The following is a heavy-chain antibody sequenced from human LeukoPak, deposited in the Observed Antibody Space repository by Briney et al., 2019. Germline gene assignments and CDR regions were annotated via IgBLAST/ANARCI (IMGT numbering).Heavy chain of an antibody. Sequence: SETLSLTCAVYGGSFSGYYWSWIRQPPGKGLEWIGEINHSGSTNYNPSLKSRVTISVDTSKNQFSLKLSSVTAADTAVYYCARGVAAAADYYYYYMDVWGKGTTVTVSS. CDR1: GGSFSGYY. J-gene: IGHJ6*03. CDR2: INHSGST. V-gene: IGHV4-34*01. D-gene: IGHD6-13*01. CDR3: ARGVAAAADYYYYYMDV.